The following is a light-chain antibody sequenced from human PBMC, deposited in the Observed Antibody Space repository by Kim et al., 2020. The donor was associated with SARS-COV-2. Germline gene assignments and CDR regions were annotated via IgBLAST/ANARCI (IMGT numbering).Light chain of an antibody. V-gene: IGLV2-14*04. Sequence: GQSITISCTGTSSDVGGSNYVSWYQQHPGKAPKLMIYDVSKRPSGISNRFSASKSGNTASLTISGLQAEDEADYYCSSYTSSNTYVFGTGTKVTVL. CDR1: SSDVGGSNY. J-gene: IGLJ1*01. CDR2: DVS. CDR3: SSYTSSNTYV.